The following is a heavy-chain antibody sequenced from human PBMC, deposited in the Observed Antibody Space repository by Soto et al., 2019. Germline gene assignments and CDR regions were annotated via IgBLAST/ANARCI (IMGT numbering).Heavy chain of an antibody. J-gene: IGHJ4*02. CDR3: ARTIVGATRGFDY. CDR2: IYHSGST. CDR1: GYSISSGYY. D-gene: IGHD1-26*01. V-gene: IGHV4-38-2*01. Sequence: SETLSLTCAVSGYSISSGYYWGWIRQPPGKGLEWIGSIYHSGSTYYNPSLKSRVTISVDTSKNQFSLKLSSVTAADTAVYYCARTIVGATRGFDYWGQGTLVTVSS.